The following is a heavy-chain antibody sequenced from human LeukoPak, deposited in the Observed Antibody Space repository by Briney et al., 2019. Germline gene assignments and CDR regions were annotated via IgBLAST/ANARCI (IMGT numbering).Heavy chain of an antibody. V-gene: IGHV3-20*04. CDR1: GFTVSSNY. D-gene: IGHD3-16*01. J-gene: IGHJ6*03. CDR2: ISWNGDST. CDR3: ARDYRVWAPGFYYYMDV. Sequence: GGSLRLSCAASGFTVSSNYMSWVRQTPGEGLEWVSGISWNGDSTSYADSVKGRFTISRANTKNSLYLQMNSLRAEDTAFYYCARDYRVWAPGFYYYMDVWGKGTMVTVSS.